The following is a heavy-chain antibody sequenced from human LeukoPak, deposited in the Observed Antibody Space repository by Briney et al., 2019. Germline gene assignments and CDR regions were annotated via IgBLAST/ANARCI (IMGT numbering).Heavy chain of an antibody. CDR2: ISYDGSNK. CDR3: ARDLVSDTDY. D-gene: IGHD3-16*01. V-gene: IGHV3-30-3*01. Sequence: GGSLRLSCAASGFTFSSYAMHWVRQAPGKGLEWVAVISYDGSNKYYADSVKGRFTISRDNSKNTLYLQMNSLRAEDTAVYYCARDLVSDTDYWGQGTWSPSPQ. J-gene: IGHJ4*02. CDR1: GFTFSSYA.